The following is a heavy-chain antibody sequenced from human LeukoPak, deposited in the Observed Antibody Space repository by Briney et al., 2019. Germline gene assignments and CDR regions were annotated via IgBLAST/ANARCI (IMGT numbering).Heavy chain of an antibody. D-gene: IGHD2-2*02. CDR3: AREHTPYSYYGMDV. V-gene: IGHV1-2*02. Sequence: ASVKVSCKASGYTFTGYYMHWVRQAPGQGLEWMGWINPNSGGTNYALKFQGRVTMTRDTSISTAYMELSRLRSDDTAVYYCAREHTPYSYYGMDVWGQGPTVTVSS. CDR1: GYTFTGYY. CDR2: INPNSGGT. J-gene: IGHJ6*02.